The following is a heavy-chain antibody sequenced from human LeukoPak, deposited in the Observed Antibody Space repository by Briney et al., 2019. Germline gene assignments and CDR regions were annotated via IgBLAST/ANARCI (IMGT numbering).Heavy chain of an antibody. J-gene: IGHJ4*02. V-gene: IGHV1-46*01. D-gene: IGHD5-18*01. CDR1: GYTFTSYY. CDR3: ARDNTAMATTDY. Sequence: ASVKVSCKASGYTFTSYYMHWLRQAPGQGLEWMGIINPSGGSTSYAQTLQGRVTMTRDMSTSTVYMELSSLRSEDTAVYYCARDNTAMATTDYWGQGTLVTVSS. CDR2: INPSGGST.